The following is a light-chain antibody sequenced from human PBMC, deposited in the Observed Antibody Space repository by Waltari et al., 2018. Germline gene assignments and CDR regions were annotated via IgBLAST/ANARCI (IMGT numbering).Light chain of an antibody. CDR1: QSVSSNN. J-gene: IGKJ1*01. CDR3: QQYGSSPGT. Sequence: EIVLTQSPGTLSLSPGERATLSYRASQSVSSNNLAWYQHKPGQAPRLLIYGASSRPTGIPDRFSGSGSGTDFTLTISRLGPGDFAMYYCQQYGSSPGTFGQGTKVEIK. CDR2: GAS. V-gene: IGKV3-20*01.